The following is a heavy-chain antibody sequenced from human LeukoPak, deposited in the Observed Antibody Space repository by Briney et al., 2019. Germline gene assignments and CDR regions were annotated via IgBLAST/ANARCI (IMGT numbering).Heavy chain of an antibody. V-gene: IGHV1-2*04. CDR1: GYTFTGYY. J-gene: IGHJ4*02. CDR3: ARAYYDFWSGSRAFMYY. Sequence: ASVKVSCKASGYTFTGYYMHWVRQAPGQGLEWMGRINPNSGGTNYAQKFQGWVTMTRDTSISTAYMELSRLRSDDTAVYYCARAYYDFWSGSRAFMYYWGQGTLVTVSS. CDR2: INPNSGGT. D-gene: IGHD3-3*01.